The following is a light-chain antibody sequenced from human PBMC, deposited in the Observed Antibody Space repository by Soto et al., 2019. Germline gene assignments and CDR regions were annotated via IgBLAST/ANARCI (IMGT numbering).Light chain of an antibody. CDR3: AAWDDSLSGPV. CDR1: RSNIGSNY. Sequence: QAVVTQPPSASGTPGQRFTITCSESRSNIGSNYVYWYQQLPGTAPKLLIYRNNQRPSGVPDRFSGSKSGTSASLAISGLRSEDEADYYCAAWDDSLSGPVFGGGTKVTVL. V-gene: IGLV1-47*01. J-gene: IGLJ2*01. CDR2: RNN.